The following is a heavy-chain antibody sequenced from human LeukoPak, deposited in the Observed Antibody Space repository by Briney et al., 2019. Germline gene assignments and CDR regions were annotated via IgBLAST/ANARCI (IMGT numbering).Heavy chain of an antibody. CDR3: ARHHPIADGSYYEDDFDY. D-gene: IGHD1-26*01. V-gene: IGHV4-34*01. J-gene: IGHJ4*02. CDR2: INHSGST. CDR1: GGSFSGYY. Sequence: SETLSLTYAVYGGSFSGYYWSWIRQPPGKGLEWIGEINHSGSTNYHPSLKSRSTISVDTSKNQFSLKLSPVTAADTAVYYCARHHPIADGSYYEDDFDYWGQGTLVTVSS.